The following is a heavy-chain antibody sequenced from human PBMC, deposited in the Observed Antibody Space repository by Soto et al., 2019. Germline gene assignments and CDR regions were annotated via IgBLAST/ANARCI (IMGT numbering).Heavy chain of an antibody. CDR1: GFTFSSYA. J-gene: IGHJ6*03. CDR3: AKDGVTVWFREFIYYYYYYMDV. CDR2: ISGSGGST. D-gene: IGHD3-10*01. Sequence: EVQLLESGGGLVQPGGSLRLSCAASGFTFSSYAMSWVRQAPGKGLEWVSAISGSGGSTYYADSVKGRFTISRDNSKNTLYLQMNSLRAEDTAVYYCAKDGVTVWFREFIYYYYYYMDVWGKGTTVTVSS. V-gene: IGHV3-23*01.